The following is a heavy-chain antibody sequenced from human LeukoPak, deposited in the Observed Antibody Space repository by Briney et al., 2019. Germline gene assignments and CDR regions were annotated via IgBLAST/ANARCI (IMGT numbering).Heavy chain of an antibody. D-gene: IGHD3-10*01. Sequence: TGGSLRLSCAASGFTFTTYWMHWVRQAPGKGLEWVSRIKGDEMTTNYADSVEGRFTISRDNAKNTVYLEINSLRAEDTAVYYCARVGVGYYGAFDIWGQGTMVTVSS. V-gene: IGHV3-74*01. J-gene: IGHJ3*02. CDR1: GFTFTTYW. CDR2: IKGDEMTT. CDR3: ARVGVGYYGAFDI.